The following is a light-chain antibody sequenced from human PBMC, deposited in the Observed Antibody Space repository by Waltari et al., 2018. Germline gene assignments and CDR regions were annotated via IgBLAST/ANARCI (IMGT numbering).Light chain of an antibody. CDR1: IPRTYY. CDR2: GKN. Sequence: SSDLTQDPDVSVALGQTVRITCQGDIPRTYYGNWCRQKPGQAPELVIDGKNNRPSGIPDRFSASSSENTASLIIAGAQAEDEADYYCSSRELSGHVVFGGGTRLTVL. CDR3: SSRELSGHVV. J-gene: IGLJ2*01. V-gene: IGLV3-19*01.